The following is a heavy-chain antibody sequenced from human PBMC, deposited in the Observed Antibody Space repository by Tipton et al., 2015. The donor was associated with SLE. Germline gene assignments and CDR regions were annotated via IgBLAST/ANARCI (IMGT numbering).Heavy chain of an antibody. CDR1: GGSISSYY. V-gene: IGHV4-59*12. CDR3: ARVVAAAGTAFDI. Sequence: TLSLTCTVSGGSISSYYWSWIRQPPGKGLEWIGYIYYSGSTIYSGSTNYNPSLKSRVTISLDTSKNQFSLKLSSVTAADTAVYYCARVVAAAGTAFDIWGQGTMVTVSS. D-gene: IGHD6-13*01. J-gene: IGHJ3*02. CDR2: IYYSGSTIYSGST.